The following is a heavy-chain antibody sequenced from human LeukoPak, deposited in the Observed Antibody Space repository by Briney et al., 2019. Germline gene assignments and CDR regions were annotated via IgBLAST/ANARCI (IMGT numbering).Heavy chain of an antibody. CDR3: ATKQWLAPPPDS. V-gene: IGHV3-74*01. Sequence: GGSLRLSCAASGFTFSKYWMLWVRHAPGEGLESVSRINTYGTVTTYADSVKGRFNLSRDNPDNTMFPQMNSVRDEDTAVYYCATKQWLAPPPDSWGQETPVTVSS. D-gene: IGHD6-19*01. CDR1: GFTFSKYW. J-gene: IGHJ4*02. CDR2: INTYGTVT.